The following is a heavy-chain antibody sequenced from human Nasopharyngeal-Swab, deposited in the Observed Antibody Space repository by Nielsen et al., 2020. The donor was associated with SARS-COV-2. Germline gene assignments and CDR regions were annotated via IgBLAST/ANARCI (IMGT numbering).Heavy chain of an antibody. D-gene: IGHD6-13*01. CDR2: ISYDGSNK. V-gene: IGHV3-30*04. CDR3: ARGQNGQQLVPSYYYYGMDV. J-gene: IGHJ6*02. CDR1: GFTFSSYA. Sequence: GESLKISCAASGFTFSSYAMHWVRQAPGKGREWVAVISYDGSNKYYADSVKGRFTISRDNSKNTLYLQMNSLRAEDTAVYYCARGQNGQQLVPSYYYYGMDVWGQGTTVTVSS.